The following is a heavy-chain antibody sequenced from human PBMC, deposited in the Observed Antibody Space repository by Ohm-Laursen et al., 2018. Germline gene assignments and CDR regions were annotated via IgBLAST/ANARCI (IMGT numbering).Heavy chain of an antibody. J-gene: IGHJ4*02. V-gene: IGHV4-59*08. Sequence: SETLSLTCTVSGGSISSYYWSWIRQPPGKGLEWIGYIYYSGSTNYNPSLKSRVTISVDTSRNQFSLKLSSVTAADTAVYYCARLGKSSGTDYWGQGALVTVSS. CDR3: ARLGKSSGTDY. CDR1: GGSISSYY. D-gene: IGHD3-22*01. CDR2: IYYSGST.